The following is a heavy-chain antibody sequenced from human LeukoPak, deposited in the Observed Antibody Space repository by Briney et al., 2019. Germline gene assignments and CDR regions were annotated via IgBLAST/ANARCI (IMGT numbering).Heavy chain of an antibody. J-gene: IGHJ5*02. V-gene: IGHV3-30*18. CDR3: AKDTSSGWYSRFDP. CDR1: GFTFSNYW. CDR2: ISFDGSNK. D-gene: IGHD6-19*01. Sequence: PGGSLRLSCAASGFTFSNYWMHWVRQAPGKGLEWVAVISFDGSNKYYADSVKGRFTISRDNSKNTLYLQMNSLRVEDTAVYYCAKDTSSGWYSRFDPWGQGTLATVSS.